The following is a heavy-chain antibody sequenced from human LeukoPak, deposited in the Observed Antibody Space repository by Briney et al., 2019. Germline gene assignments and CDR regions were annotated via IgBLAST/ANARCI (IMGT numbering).Heavy chain of an antibody. D-gene: IGHD1-7*01. V-gene: IGHV1-18*01. CDR2: ISAYNGNT. CDR3: ARGSNWNYAPDDAFDI. CDR1: GYTFTSYD. J-gene: IGHJ3*02. Sequence: ASVKVSCKASGYTFTSYDINWVRQATGQGLEWMGWISAYNGNTNYAQKLQGRVTMTTDTSTSTAYMELRSLRSDDTAVYYCARGSNWNYAPDDAFDIWGQGTMVTVSS.